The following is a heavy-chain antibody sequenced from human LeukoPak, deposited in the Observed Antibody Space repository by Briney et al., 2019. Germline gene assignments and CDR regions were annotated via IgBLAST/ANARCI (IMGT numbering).Heavy chain of an antibody. J-gene: IGHJ5*02. Sequence: GGSLRLSCAASGFPFSIYVMHWVRQAPGKGPEWLARITFDERTEYAESVKGRFTISRDNSKDTLYLQMNSVTTEDTAVHYCAKDRDCTSMSCHSHFEAWGRGTLLTVSS. D-gene: IGHD2-2*01. V-gene: IGHV3-30-3*02. CDR2: ITFDERT. CDR1: GFPFSIYV. CDR3: AKDRDCTSMSCHSHFEA.